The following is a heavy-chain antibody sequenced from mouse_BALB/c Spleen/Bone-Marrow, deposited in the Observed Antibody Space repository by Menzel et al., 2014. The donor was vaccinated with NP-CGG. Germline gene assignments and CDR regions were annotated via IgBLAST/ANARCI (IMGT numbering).Heavy chain of an antibody. J-gene: IGHJ3*01. V-gene: IGHV1-14*01. CDR1: GYTFTSYV. D-gene: IGHD2-4*01. Sequence: VQLQQSGPELVKPGASVKMSCKASGYTFTSYVMHWVKQKPGQGLEWIGHINPYNDGTKYNEKFKGKATLTSDKSSSTAYMELSSLTSEDSAVYYCAGDGDYDWFAYWGQGTLVTVSA. CDR3: AGDGDYDWFAY. CDR2: INPYNDGT.